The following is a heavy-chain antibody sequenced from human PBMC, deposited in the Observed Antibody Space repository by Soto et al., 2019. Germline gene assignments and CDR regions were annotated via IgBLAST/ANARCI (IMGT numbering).Heavy chain of an antibody. V-gene: IGHV3-53*01. CDR3: ARVNRNSYGFLLRGFAFDI. CDR1: GFTVSSNY. Sequence: GGSLRLSCAASGFTVSSNYMSWVRQAPGKGLEWVSVIYSGGSTYYADSVKGRFTISRDNSKNTLYLQMNSLRAEDTAVYYCARVNRNSYGFLLRGFAFDIWGQGTMVTVSS. J-gene: IGHJ3*02. D-gene: IGHD5-18*01. CDR2: IYSGGST.